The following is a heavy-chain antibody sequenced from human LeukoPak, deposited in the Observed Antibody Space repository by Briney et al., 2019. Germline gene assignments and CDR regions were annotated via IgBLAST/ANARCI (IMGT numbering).Heavy chain of an antibody. J-gene: IGHJ4*02. CDR1: GFTFSSYG. V-gene: IGHV3-20*04. Sequence: PGWSLRLSCEVSGFTFSSYGMHWVRQAPGKGLEWVSGINWNGGSTGYADSVKGRFTISRDNAKNSLYLQMNSLRAEDTALYYCARGSVIAVAGTFDYWGQGTLVTVSS. CDR3: ARGSVIAVAGTFDY. CDR2: INWNGGST. D-gene: IGHD6-19*01.